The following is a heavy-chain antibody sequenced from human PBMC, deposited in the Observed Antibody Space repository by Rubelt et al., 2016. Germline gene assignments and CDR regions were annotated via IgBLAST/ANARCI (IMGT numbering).Heavy chain of an antibody. J-gene: IGHJ5*02. CDR2: IRTYTGNT. Sequence: QVQLVQSGAEVKKPGASVKVSCKASGYTFTTYGISWVRQAPGQGLEWMGWIRTYTGNTNYAQKSQGRVTMTTDHSTSTAYMELRSLRSDDTAMYFCARGYCSSANCLFNWFDPWGQGTLVTVSS. CDR3: ARGYCSSANCLFNWFDP. V-gene: IGHV1-18*01. D-gene: IGHD2-2*01. CDR1: GYTFTTYG.